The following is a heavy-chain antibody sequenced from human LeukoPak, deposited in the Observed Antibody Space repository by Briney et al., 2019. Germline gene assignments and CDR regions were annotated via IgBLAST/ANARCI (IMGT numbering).Heavy chain of an antibody. CDR3: XREXRTPXDILGRGNAFDI. Sequence: GGSLXLSCASSGFTFSAYNMNWVRQAPGKGLEWVSYISDSSSTIYYAESVKGRFTISRDNAKNSLYLQMNSLRAGDTAVYYXXREXRTPXDILGRGNAFDIWGHGTMVTVSS. V-gene: IGHV3-48*01. CDR1: GFTFSAYN. D-gene: IGHD3-9*01. J-gene: IGHJ3*02. CDR2: ISDSSSTI.